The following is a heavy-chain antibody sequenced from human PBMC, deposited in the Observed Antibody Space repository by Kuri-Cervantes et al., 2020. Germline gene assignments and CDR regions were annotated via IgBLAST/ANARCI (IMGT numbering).Heavy chain of an antibody. V-gene: IGHV1-18*01. CDR3: ARVRYDYVWGSYRSYYFDY. CDR1: GYTFANYG. Sequence: ASVKVSCKASGYTFANYGISWVRQAPGQGLEWMGWISVSNGDTSYAQTLQGRVTMTTDTSTSTAYMELRSPRSEDTAVYYCARVRYDYVWGSYRSYYFDYWGQGTLVTVSS. CDR2: ISVSNGDT. J-gene: IGHJ4*02. D-gene: IGHD3-16*02.